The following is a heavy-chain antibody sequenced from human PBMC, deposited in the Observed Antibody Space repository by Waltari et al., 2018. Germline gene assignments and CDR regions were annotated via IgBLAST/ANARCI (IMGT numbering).Heavy chain of an antibody. J-gene: IGHJ4*02. CDR2: ITSSWTTI. CDR3: ARDRVPGGKSLDFDC. D-gene: IGHD2-8*02. V-gene: IGHV3-48*03. Sequence: VRQAPGKGLECISSITSSWTTIYYADSVRGRFTISRDNANNSLFLQMNSLRAEDTAVYYCARDRVPGGKSLDFDCWVQGTLVTVSS.